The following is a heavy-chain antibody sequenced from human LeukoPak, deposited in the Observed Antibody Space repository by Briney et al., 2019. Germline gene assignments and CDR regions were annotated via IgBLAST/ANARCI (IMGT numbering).Heavy chain of an antibody. J-gene: IGHJ4*02. CDR1: GGTFSSYA. CDR2: IIPIFGTA. D-gene: IGHD1-26*01. V-gene: IGHV1-69*05. Sequence: ASVKVSCKASGGTFSSYAISWVRQAPGQGLEWMGGIIPIFGTANYAQKLQGRVTMTTDTSTSTAYMELRSLRSDDTAVYYCARHRSGSYYGYFDYWGQGTLVTVSS. CDR3: ARHRSGSYYGYFDY.